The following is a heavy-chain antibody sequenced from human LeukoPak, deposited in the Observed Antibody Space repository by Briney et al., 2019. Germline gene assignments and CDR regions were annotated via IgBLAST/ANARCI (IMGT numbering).Heavy chain of an antibody. V-gene: IGHV1-46*01. CDR1: GYTFTSYY. CDR3: ARDHGLQDYYYYMDV. D-gene: IGHD5-24*01. CDR2: INPSGGST. Sequence: GASVKVSCKASGYTFTSYYMHWVRQAPGQGLEWMGIINPSGGSTSYAQKFQGRVTMTRDTSTSTVYMELSSLRSEDTAVYYCARDHGLQDYYYYMDVWGKGTTVTVSS. J-gene: IGHJ6*03.